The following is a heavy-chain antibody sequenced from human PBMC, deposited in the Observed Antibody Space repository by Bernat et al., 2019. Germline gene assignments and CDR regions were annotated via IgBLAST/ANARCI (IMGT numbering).Heavy chain of an antibody. Sequence: EVQLVESGGNLVQPGGSLRLSCAASGFTFGNDWMSWVRQAPGKGLEWVANINQDGSGKYYVDSVKGRFTISRDNAESSLYLQMNSLRADDTAVYYCARDSGYDYWGQGTLVTVSS. V-gene: IGHV3-7*03. J-gene: IGHJ4*02. CDR3: ARDSGYDY. CDR1: GFTFGNDW. CDR2: INQDGSGK. D-gene: IGHD5-12*01.